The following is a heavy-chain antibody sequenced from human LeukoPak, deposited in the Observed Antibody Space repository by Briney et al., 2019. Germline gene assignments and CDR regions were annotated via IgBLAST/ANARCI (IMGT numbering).Heavy chain of an antibody. Sequence: SETLSLTCSVSGGSIGGYYWSWIRQPPGKGLEWIGFIYYNGSTNYNPSLKSRITISVDTSKNQFSLKLNSVTAADTAIFYCARIRRYDYDGFRPGWVYWYFDVWGRGTLVTVSS. D-gene: IGHD4-23*01. J-gene: IGHJ2*01. CDR2: IYYNGST. CDR1: GGSIGGYY. CDR3: ARIRRYDYDGFRPGWVYWYFDV. V-gene: IGHV4-59*01.